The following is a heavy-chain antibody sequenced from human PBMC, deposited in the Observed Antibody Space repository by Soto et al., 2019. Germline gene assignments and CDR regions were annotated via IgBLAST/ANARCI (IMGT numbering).Heavy chain of an antibody. CDR1: GFTFSSYS. CDR2: ISSSSSTI. CDR3: ARESGIVGATHYYYYGMDV. V-gene: IGHV3-48*02. J-gene: IGHJ6*02. Sequence: GGSLRLSCAASGFTFSSYSMNWVRQAPGKGLEWVSYISSSSSTIYYADSVKGRFTISRDNAKNSLYLQMNSLRDGDTAVYYCARESGIVGATHYYYYGMDVWGQGTTVTVSS. D-gene: IGHD1-26*01.